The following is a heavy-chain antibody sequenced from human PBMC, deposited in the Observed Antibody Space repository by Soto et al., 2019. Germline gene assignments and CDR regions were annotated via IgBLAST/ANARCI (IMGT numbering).Heavy chain of an antibody. CDR3: ARGRTPIDY. CDR2: ISAYNGNT. J-gene: IGHJ4*02. V-gene: IGHV1-18*01. CDR1: GYTFTNFG. Sequence: QVQLVQSGAEVKKPGASVKVSCKASGYTFTNFGISWVRQAPGQGLEWMGWISAYNGNTNYAQKSQGRVTITTDTSTSTAYMEVRTLRFDDTSVYYCARGRTPIDYWGQGTLVTVSS.